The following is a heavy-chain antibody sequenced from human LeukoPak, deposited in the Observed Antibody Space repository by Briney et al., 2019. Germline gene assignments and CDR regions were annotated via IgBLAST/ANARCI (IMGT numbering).Heavy chain of an antibody. CDR2: IYYSGST. V-gene: IGHV4-30-4*08. CDR3: ARARRGYSGYDQYNWFDP. CDR1: GGSISSGDYY. Sequence: SETLSLTCTVSGGSISSGDYYWSWIRQPPGKGLEWIGYIYYSGSTYYNPSLKSRVTISVDTSKNQFSLKLSSVTAADTAVYYCARARRGYSGYDQYNWFDPWGQGTLVTVSS. J-gene: IGHJ5*02. D-gene: IGHD5-12*01.